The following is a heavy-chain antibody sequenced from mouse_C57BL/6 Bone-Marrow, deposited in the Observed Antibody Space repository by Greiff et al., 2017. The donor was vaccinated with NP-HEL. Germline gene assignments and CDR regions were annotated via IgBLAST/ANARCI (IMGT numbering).Heavy chain of an antibody. D-gene: IGHD1-1*01. J-gene: IGHJ2*01. V-gene: IGHV1-63*01. CDR1: GYTFTNYW. CDR2: IYPGGGCT. Sequence: VQLQQSGAELVRPGTSVKMSCKASGYTFTNYWIGWAKQRPGHGLEWIGDIYPGGGCTNYNEKFKGKATMTADNSSSTAYMQFSILTSEDSAIYYCARWFYYYGFDYWGQGTTLTVSS. CDR3: ARWFYYYGFDY.